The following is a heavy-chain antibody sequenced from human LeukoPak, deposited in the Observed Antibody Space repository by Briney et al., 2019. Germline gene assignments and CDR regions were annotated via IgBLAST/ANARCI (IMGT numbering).Heavy chain of an antibody. CDR2: ISYDGSNK. CDR1: GFTFSSYA. CDR3: ARDLGIDY. V-gene: IGHV3-30*04. Sequence: PGGSLRLSCAASGFTFSSYAMHWVRQAPGKGLEWVAVISYDGSNKYYADSVKGRFTISRDNSKNTLYLRMNSLRAEDTAVYYCARDLGIDYWGQGTLVTVSS. J-gene: IGHJ4*02. D-gene: IGHD1-26*01.